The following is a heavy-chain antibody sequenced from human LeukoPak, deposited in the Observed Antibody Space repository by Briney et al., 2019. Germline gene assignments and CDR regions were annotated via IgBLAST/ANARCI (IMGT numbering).Heavy chain of an antibody. D-gene: IGHD3-10*01. Sequence: SESLSLTCTVSGGSISNYYWSWIRQPAGMGLEWIGRIYASGSTNYNPSLKSRVTMSVDTSNNQFSLNLSSVTAADTAVYYCARTSARGAQFDYWGQGTLVTVSS. J-gene: IGHJ4*02. CDR1: GGSISNYY. V-gene: IGHV4-4*07. CDR3: ARTSARGAQFDY. CDR2: IYASGST.